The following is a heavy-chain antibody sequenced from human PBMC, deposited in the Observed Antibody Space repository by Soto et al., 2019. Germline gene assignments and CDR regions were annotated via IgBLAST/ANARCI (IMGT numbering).Heavy chain of an antibody. Sequence: ASVKVSCKASGFTFTGYYMHWVRQAPGQGLEWMGWINPNSGGTNYAQKFQGWVTMTRDTSISTAYMELSRLRSDDTAMYYCARGFTTGTTADFDYWGQGTLVTVSS. J-gene: IGHJ4*02. CDR3: ARGFTTGTTADFDY. D-gene: IGHD1-1*01. V-gene: IGHV1-2*04. CDR2: INPNSGGT. CDR1: GFTFTGYY.